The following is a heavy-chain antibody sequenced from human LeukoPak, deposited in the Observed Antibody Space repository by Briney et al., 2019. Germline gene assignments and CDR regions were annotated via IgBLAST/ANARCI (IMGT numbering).Heavy chain of an antibody. D-gene: IGHD3-16*01. CDR1: GFTLSRHS. V-gene: IGHV3-21*01. CDR3: AREMEGEGFDY. Sequence: GVSLRLSCAASGFTLSRHSMNWVRQAPGRGLEGVSSISGNSRSIYYGESLKGRFTISRDNARSSLYLQMSSLRVEDTAVYYCAREMEGEGFDYWGQGTLVTVSS. CDR2: ISGNSRSI. J-gene: IGHJ4*02.